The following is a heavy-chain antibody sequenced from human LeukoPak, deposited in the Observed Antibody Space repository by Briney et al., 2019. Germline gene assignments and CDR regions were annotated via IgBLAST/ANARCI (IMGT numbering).Heavy chain of an antibody. J-gene: IGHJ4*02. V-gene: IGHV3-23*01. D-gene: IGHD5-24*01. CDR1: GFTFGSSA. CDR2: ISGSGSGGST. Sequence: GGSLRLSCAASGFTFGSSAMSWVRQAPGKGLEWVSSISGSGSGGSTYYADSVKGRFTTSRDNSKNTLYLQMNSLRDEDTAVYYCAKSGYNRFDYWGQGTLVTVSS. CDR3: AKSGYNRFDY.